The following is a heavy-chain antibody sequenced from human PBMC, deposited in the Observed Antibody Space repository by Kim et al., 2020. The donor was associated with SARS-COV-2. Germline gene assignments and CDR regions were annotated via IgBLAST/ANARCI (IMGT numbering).Heavy chain of an antibody. V-gene: IGHV3-53*01. Sequence: GGSLRLSCAASGFTVSSNYMSWVRQAPGKGLEWVSVIYSGGSTYYADSVKGRFTISRANPKNTLYLQLNSLRAEDTAGYYCARLELGALASWGQVTLFTV. D-gene: IGHD1-26*01. CDR3: ARLELGALAS. J-gene: IGHJ5*02. CDR1: GFTVSSNY. CDR2: IYSGGST.